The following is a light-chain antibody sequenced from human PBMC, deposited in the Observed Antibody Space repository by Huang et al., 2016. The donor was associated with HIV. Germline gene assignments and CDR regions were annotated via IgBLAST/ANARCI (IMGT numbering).Light chain of an antibody. CDR3: HQSYSMPDT. J-gene: IGKJ2*01. V-gene: IGKV1-39*01. CDR2: GAS. CDR1: KSITTY. Sequence: DIQMTQSPSSLSASVGDRVTITCRASKSITTYLNWYQQNPGKAPKLLIYGASSLQRGVPSRFSGSGSGTEFTLTIRSLQPEDFATYYCHQSYSMPDTFGQGTRVDI.